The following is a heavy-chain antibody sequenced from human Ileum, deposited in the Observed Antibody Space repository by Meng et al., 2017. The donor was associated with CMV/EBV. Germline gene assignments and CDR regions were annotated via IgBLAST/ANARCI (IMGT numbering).Heavy chain of an antibody. CDR2: IWYDEFTK. CDR3: GKDPELGY. Sequence: GSPRPPCAASWFTFSYPGMHWVRQAPGRALEWVAFIWYDEFTKFYADPVQGRFAISRDISENTVYMQMNSRRIEDKGVYYCGKDPELGYWGQGTLVTVSS. J-gene: IGHJ4*02. D-gene: IGHD1-26*01. V-gene: IGHV3-30*02. CDR1: WFTFSYPG.